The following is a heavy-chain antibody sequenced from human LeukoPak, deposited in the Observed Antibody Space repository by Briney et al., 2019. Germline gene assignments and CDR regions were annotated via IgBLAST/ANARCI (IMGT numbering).Heavy chain of an antibody. V-gene: IGHV3-30*03. CDR2: ISYDGSNK. D-gene: IGHD5-12*01. CDR1: GFTFSSYG. J-gene: IGHJ4*02. Sequence: PGGSLRLSCAASGFTFSSYGMHWVRQAPGKGLEWVAVISYDGSNKYYADSVKGRFTISRDNAKNSLYLQMNSLRAEDTAVYYCARFKREWLRSEYYFDYWGQGTLVTVSS. CDR3: ARFKREWLRSEYYFDY.